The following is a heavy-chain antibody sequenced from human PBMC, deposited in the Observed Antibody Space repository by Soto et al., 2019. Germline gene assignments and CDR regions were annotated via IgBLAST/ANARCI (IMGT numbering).Heavy chain of an antibody. CDR1: GGSFSGYY. D-gene: IGHD3-10*01. J-gene: IGHJ6*02. V-gene: IGHV4-34*01. Sequence: PSETLSLTCAVYGGSFSGYYWSWIRQPPGEGLEWIGEINHSGSTNYNPSIKSRVTISVDTSKNQFSLKLSSLTAADTAVYYFARGNYYGSGSYYQYYYYYYGMDVWGQGTTVT. CDR2: INHSGST. CDR3: ARGNYYGSGSYYQYYYYYYGMDV.